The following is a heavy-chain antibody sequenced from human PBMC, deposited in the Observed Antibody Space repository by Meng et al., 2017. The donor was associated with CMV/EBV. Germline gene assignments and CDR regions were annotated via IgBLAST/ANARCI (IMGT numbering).Heavy chain of an antibody. D-gene: IGHD4-23*01. CDR2: INHSGSN. V-gene: IGHV4-34*01. J-gene: IGHJ4*02. Sequence: SETLSLTCAVYGGSFSGYYWSWIRQPPGKGLEWIGEINHSGSNNYNPSLKSRVTISIDTSKNQFSLNLNSVTAADTAVYYCARGVDYGGNSDYWGQGTLVTVSS. CDR3: ARGVDYGGNSDY. CDR1: GGSFSGYY.